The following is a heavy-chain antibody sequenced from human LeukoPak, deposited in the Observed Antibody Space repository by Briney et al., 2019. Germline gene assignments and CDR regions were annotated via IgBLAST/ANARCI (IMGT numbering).Heavy chain of an antibody. J-gene: IGHJ3*02. CDR1: GGTFSSYA. CDR3: ARGQLPYYYGSGSYQDAFDI. V-gene: IGHV1-69*04. Sequence: SVKVSCKASGGTFSSYAISWVRQAPGQGLEWMGRIIPIFGIANYAQKFQGRVTITADKSTSTAYMELSSLRSEDTAVYYCARGQLPYYYGSGSYQDAFDIWGQGTMVTVSS. D-gene: IGHD3-10*01. CDR2: IIPIFGIA.